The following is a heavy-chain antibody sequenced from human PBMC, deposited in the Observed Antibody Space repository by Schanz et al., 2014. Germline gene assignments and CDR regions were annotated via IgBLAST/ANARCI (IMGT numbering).Heavy chain of an antibody. CDR3: ARDTTWRLDL. CDR2: VFPNGIT. Sequence: QVQLQESGPGLVKPSQTLSLTCTVSGGSIRSGTYYWSWIRQPAGKALEWVGRVFPNGITNYNPSLKRQYTISLDTSKNNFSLTLTSLAAADAAVYYCARDTTWRLDLWGRGTLVTVSS. V-gene: IGHV4-61*02. D-gene: IGHD1-1*01. J-gene: IGHJ2*01. CDR1: GGSIRSGTYY.